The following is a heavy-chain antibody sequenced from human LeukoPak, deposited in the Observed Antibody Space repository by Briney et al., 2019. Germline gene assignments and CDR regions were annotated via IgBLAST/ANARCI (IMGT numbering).Heavy chain of an antibody. V-gene: IGHV3-30*03. J-gene: IGHJ4*02. CDR2: ISYDGSNK. Sequence: PGRSLRLSCAASGFTFSSYGMHWVRQAPGKGLEWVAVISYDGSNKYYADSVKGRFTISRDNSKNTLYLQMNSLRAEDTAVYYCARDHGAAGFDYWGQGTLVTVSS. CDR1: GFTFSSYG. D-gene: IGHD6-13*01. CDR3: ARDHGAAGFDY.